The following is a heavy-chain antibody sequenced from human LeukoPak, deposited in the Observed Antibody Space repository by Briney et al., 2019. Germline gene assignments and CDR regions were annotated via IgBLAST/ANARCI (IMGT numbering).Heavy chain of an antibody. J-gene: IGHJ4*02. CDR3: AGAPRLLWFGELGYYFDY. CDR2: IYYSGST. Sequence: SETLSLTCTVSGGSISSYYWSWIRQPPGKGLEWIGYIYYSGSTNYNPSLKSRVTISVDTSKNQFSLKLSSVTAADTAVYYCAGAPRLLWFGELGYYFDYWGQGTLVTVSS. D-gene: IGHD3-10*01. V-gene: IGHV4-59*01. CDR1: GGSISSYY.